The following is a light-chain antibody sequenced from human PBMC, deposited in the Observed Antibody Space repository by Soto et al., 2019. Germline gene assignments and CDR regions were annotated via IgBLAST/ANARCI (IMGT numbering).Light chain of an antibody. CDR3: SSYTSSSTVV. CDR2: DVS. V-gene: IGLV2-14*01. Sequence: QSVLTQPASVSGSPGQSITVSCTGTSSDVGGYNYVSWYQQHPGKAPKLMIYDVSYRPSGVSNRFSGSKSGNTASLTISGLQAEDEAEYYCSSYTSSSTVVFGTGTKLTVL. CDR1: SSDVGGYNY. J-gene: IGLJ1*01.